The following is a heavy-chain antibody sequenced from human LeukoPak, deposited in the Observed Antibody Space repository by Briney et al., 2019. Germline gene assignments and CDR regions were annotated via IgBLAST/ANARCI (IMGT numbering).Heavy chain of an antibody. J-gene: IGHJ4*02. CDR2: INVDGSVK. D-gene: IGHD4-23*01. V-gene: IGHV3-74*01. Sequence: GGSLRLSCAASGFTFSNYWMHWVRQVPGKGLVWVSRINVDGSVKSYADSVKGRFTISRDNAKNTVSLQMNSLRAEDTGVYYCVRDLILVDTPGDDFDYWGQGALVTVSS. CDR1: GFTFSNYW. CDR3: VRDLILVDTPGDDFDY.